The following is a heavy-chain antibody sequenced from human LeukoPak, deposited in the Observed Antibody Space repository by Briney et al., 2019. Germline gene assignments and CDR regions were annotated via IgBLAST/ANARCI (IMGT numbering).Heavy chain of an antibody. Sequence: GGSLRLSCAASGFTFDDYAMHWVRQAPGKGLEWVSGISWNSGSIGYADSVKGRFTISRDNAKNSLYLQMNSLRAEDTAVYYCARDKAAFWSGYSDYWGQGTLVTVSS. CDR1: GFTFDDYA. J-gene: IGHJ4*02. CDR3: ARDKAAFWSGYSDY. D-gene: IGHD3-3*01. CDR2: ISWNSGSI. V-gene: IGHV3-9*01.